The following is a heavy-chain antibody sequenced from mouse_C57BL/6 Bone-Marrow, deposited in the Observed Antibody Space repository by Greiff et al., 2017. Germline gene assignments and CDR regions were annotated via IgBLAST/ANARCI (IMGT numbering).Heavy chain of an antibody. CDR1: GYTFTSYW. J-gene: IGHJ3*01. CDR2: IDPSDSYT. V-gene: IGHV1-50*01. CDR3: AGYGFAY. Sequence: QVQLQQPGAELVKPGASVKLSCKASGYTFTSYWMQWVNQRPGTGLEWIGEIDPSDSYTTFNQKFKGKATLTVDTSSSTAYMQLSSLTSGDSAVYYCAGYGFAYWGQGTLVTVSA. D-gene: IGHD2-2*01.